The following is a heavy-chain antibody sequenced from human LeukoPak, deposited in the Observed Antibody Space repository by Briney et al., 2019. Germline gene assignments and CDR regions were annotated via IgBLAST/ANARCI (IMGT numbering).Heavy chain of an antibody. V-gene: IGHV7-4-1*02. CDR3: ARGRPPVGSSSMYRFDP. CDR2: INTNTGNP. D-gene: IGHD6-6*01. J-gene: IGHJ5*02. CDR1: GYTFSSYD. Sequence: ASVKVSCKASGYTFSSYDINWVRQATGQGLEWMGWINTNTGNPTYAQGFTGRFVFSLDTSVSTAYLQISSLKAEDTAVYYCARGRPPVGSSSMYRFDPWGQGTLVTVSS.